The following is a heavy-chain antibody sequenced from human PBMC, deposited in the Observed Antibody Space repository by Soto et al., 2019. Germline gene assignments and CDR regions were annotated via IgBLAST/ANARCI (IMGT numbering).Heavy chain of an antibody. J-gene: IGHJ6*02. Sequence: SVKVSCKASGFTFTSSAVQWVRQARGQRLEWIGWIVVGSGNTNYAQKLQERVTITRDMSTSTAYMELSSLRSEDTAVYYCAADGTKDYYYYYGMDVWGQGTTVTVS. CDR3: AADGTKDYYYYYGMDV. V-gene: IGHV1-58*01. CDR2: IVVGSGNT. CDR1: GFTFTSSA. D-gene: IGHD1-1*01.